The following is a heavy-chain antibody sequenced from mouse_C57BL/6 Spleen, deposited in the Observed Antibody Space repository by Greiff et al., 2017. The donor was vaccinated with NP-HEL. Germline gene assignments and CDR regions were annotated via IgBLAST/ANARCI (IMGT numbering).Heavy chain of an antibody. J-gene: IGHJ4*01. Sequence: VQLQQSGPELVKPGASVKISCKASGYAFSSSWMNWVKQRPGKGLEWIGRIYPGDGDTNYNGKFKGKATLTADKSSSTAYMQLSSLTSEDSAVYFCARGRFYYDYDGGDYYAMDYWGQGTSVTVSS. CDR3: ARGRFYYDYDGGDYYAMDY. CDR2: IYPGDGDT. CDR1: GYAFSSSW. D-gene: IGHD2-4*01. V-gene: IGHV1-82*01.